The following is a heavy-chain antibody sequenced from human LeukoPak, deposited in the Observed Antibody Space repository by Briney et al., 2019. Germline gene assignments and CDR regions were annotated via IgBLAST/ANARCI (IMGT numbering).Heavy chain of an antibody. Sequence: PGGSLRLSCAASGFTFDDYAMHWVRQAPGKGLEWVSGISWNSGSIGYADSVKGRFTISRDNSKNTLYLQMNSLRAEDTAVYYCARSSHLYDAFDIWGQGTMVTVSS. CDR3: ARSSHLYDAFDI. CDR1: GFTFDDYA. J-gene: IGHJ3*02. D-gene: IGHD5-24*01. V-gene: IGHV3-9*01. CDR2: ISWNSGSI.